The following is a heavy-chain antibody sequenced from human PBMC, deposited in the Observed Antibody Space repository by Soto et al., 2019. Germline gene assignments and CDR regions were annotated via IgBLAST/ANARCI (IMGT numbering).Heavy chain of an antibody. CDR2: ISYDGSNK. V-gene: IGHV3-30*18. CDR3: AKDYGDYHAFDI. Sequence: QVHLAESGGGVVQPGRSLRLSCAASGFTFSSYGMHWVRQAPGKGLEWVAVISYDGSNKYYADSVKGRFTISRDNSKNTLYLQMNSLRAEDTAVYYCAKDYGDYHAFDIWGQGTIVTVSS. J-gene: IGHJ3*02. D-gene: IGHD4-17*01. CDR1: GFTFSSYG.